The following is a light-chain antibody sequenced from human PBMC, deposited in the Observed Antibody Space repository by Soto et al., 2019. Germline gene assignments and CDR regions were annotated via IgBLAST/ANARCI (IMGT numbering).Light chain of an antibody. CDR2: DVS. CDR3: CSYAGSYTFV. J-gene: IGLJ1*01. Sequence: SALTQPRSVSGSRGQSVTISCSGTSGDVGGYNYVSWYQQHPGKAPKLMIYDVSKRPSGVPDRFSGSKSGNTASLTISGLQAEDEADYYCCSYAGSYTFVFGTGTKVTVL. V-gene: IGLV2-11*01. CDR1: SGDVGGYNY.